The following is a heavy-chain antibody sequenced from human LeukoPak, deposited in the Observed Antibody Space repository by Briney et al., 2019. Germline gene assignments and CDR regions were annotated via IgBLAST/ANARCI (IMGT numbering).Heavy chain of an antibody. CDR3: ARHPGYYYYYMDV. V-gene: IGHV4-39*01. J-gene: IGHJ6*03. CDR2: MYHTGST. CDR1: GFTVSSNY. D-gene: IGHD3-10*01. Sequence: GSLRLSCAASGFTVSSNYMSWVRQAPGKGLEWIGSMYHTGSTYYNPSLKSRVTISVDTSKNQFSLKLSSVTAADTAVYYCARHPGYYYYYMDVWGKGTTVTISS.